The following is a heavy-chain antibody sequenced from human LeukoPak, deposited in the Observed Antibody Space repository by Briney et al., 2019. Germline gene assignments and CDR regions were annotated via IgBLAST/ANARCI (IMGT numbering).Heavy chain of an antibody. CDR3: ARGNYDYVWGSYRTKFFDY. Sequence: GGSLRLSCAASGFTFSIYGMHWVRQAPGKGLEWVAFIRYDGSNKYYADSVKGRFTISRDNSKNTLYLQMNSLRAEDTAVYYCARGNYDYVWGSYRTKFFDYWGQGTLVTVSS. CDR2: IRYDGSNK. V-gene: IGHV3-30*02. D-gene: IGHD3-16*02. J-gene: IGHJ4*02. CDR1: GFTFSIYG.